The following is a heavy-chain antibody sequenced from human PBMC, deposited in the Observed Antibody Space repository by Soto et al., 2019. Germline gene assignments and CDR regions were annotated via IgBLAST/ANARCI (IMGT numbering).Heavy chain of an antibody. CDR1: GGSISSGGYS. CDR2: IYHSGST. Sequence: SETLSLTCAVSGGSISSGGYSWSWIRQPPGKGLEWIGYIYHSGSTYYNSSLKSRVTISVDRSKNQFSLKLSSVTAADTAVYYCARVPTPWGQRTLDT. CDR3: ARVPTP. D-gene: IGHD2-2*01. J-gene: IGHJ4*02. V-gene: IGHV4-30-2*01.